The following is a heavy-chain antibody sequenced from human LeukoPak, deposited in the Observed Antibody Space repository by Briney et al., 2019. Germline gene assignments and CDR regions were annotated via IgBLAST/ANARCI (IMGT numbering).Heavy chain of an antibody. CDR2: IYHSGST. J-gene: IGHJ3*02. Sequence: SQTLSLTCTVSGGSISSGGYYWSWIRQHPGKGLEWIGYIYHSGSTYYNPSLKSPVIISVDTSKNQFSLKLSSVTAADTAVYYCARAHITQGVVDGFDIWGQGTMVTVSS. CDR1: GGSISSGGYY. D-gene: IGHD3-10*01. V-gene: IGHV4-31*01. CDR3: ARAHITQGVVDGFDI.